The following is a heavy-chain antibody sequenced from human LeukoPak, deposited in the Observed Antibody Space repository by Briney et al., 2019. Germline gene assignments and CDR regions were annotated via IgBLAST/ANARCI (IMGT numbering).Heavy chain of an antibody. D-gene: IGHD2-15*01. V-gene: IGHV4-34*01. J-gene: IGHJ4*02. CDR1: GGSFSGYY. Sequence: SETLSLTCAVYGGSFSGYYWSWIRQPPGKGLEWIGEINHSGSTNYNPSLKSRVTISVDTSKNQFSLKLSSVTAADTAVYYCARGMCSGGSCPPEYYFDYWGQGTLVTVSS. CDR2: INHSGST. CDR3: ARGMCSGGSCPPEYYFDY.